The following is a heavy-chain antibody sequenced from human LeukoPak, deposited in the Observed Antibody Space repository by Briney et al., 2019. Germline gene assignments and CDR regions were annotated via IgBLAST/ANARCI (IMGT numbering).Heavy chain of an antibody. V-gene: IGHV4-39*01. Sequence: SETLSLTCTVSGGSISSSSYYWGWIRQPPGKGLEWIGSIYYSGSTYYNPSLKSRVTISADTSKNQFSLKLSSVTAADTAVYYCARRKTHARAFDIWGQGTMVTVSS. CDR2: IYYSGST. CDR3: ARRKTHARAFDI. J-gene: IGHJ3*02. CDR1: GGSISSSSYY.